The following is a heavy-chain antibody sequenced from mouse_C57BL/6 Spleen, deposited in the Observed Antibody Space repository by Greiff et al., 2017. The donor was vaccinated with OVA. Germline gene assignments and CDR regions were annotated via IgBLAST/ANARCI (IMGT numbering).Heavy chain of an antibody. CDR1: GFSFTSYG. D-gene: IGHD2-4*01. CDR3: ASRDYDGAWFAY. Sequence: VKLMESGPGLVAPSQSLSITCTVSGFSFTSYGVDWVRQSPGKGLEWLGVIWGVGSTNYNSALKSRLSISKDNSKSQVFLKMNSLQTDDTAMYYCASRDYDGAWFAYWGQGTLVTVSA. CDR2: IWGVGST. J-gene: IGHJ3*01. V-gene: IGHV2-6*01.